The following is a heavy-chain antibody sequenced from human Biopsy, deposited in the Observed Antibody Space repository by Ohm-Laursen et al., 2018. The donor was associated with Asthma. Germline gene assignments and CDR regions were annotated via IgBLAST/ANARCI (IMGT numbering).Heavy chain of an antibody. V-gene: IGHV1-3*04. CDR3: ARTFYDFLTGQVKDVFGV. CDR2: VNTGNGDT. Sequence: ASEKAACKAPGDNFISLAIHWVRQAPGQRLEWMGCVNTGNGDTKYSQKFQGRVTITRGTSASTGYMVPRSLRSEDTATYYCARTFYDFLTGQVKDVFGVWGQGTMVTVSS. J-gene: IGHJ3*01. CDR1: GDNFISLA. D-gene: IGHD3-9*01.